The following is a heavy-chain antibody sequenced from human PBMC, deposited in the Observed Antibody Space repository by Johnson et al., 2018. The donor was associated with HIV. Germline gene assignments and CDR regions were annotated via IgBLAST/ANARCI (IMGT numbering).Heavy chain of an antibody. CDR2: ISYDGSNK. CDR3: VRRFYDSSAFDI. J-gene: IGHJ3*02. Sequence: QVQLVESGGGLVQPGGSLRLSCAASGFTFSSYWMSWVRQAPGKGLEWVAVISYDGSNKYFTDSVRGRFTISRDNSKNTLFLQMNSLRAEDTAVYYCVRRFYDSSAFDIWGQGTLVTVSS. D-gene: IGHD3-22*01. V-gene: IGHV3-30*03. CDR1: GFTFSSYW.